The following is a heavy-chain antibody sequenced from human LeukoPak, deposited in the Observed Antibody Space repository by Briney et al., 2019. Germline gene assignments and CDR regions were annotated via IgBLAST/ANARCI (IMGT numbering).Heavy chain of an antibody. D-gene: IGHD2-2*01. CDR3: ASGTTDIVVVPATLRNYYFDY. V-gene: IGHV1-69*06. CDR1: GYTFTSYY. CDR2: IIPMLGTP. Sequence: ASVKVSCKASGYTFTSYYMHWVRQAPGQGLEWMGGIIPMLGTPNYAQKFQGRVTITADKSTSTAYMDLSSLRSEDTAVYYCASGTTDIVVVPATLRNYYFDYWGQGTLVTVSS. J-gene: IGHJ4*02.